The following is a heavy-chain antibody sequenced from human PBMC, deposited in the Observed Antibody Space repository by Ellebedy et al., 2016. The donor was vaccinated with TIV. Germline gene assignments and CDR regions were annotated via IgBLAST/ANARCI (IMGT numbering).Heavy chain of an antibody. CDR1: GFTVSSNY. Sequence: PGGSLRLSCAASGFTVSSNYMSWVRQAPGKGLEWVSVIYSGGSTYYADSVKGRFTISRDNSKNTLYLQMNSLRAEDTAVYDCAREVVIYDILPGYYSRYFQHWGQGTLVTVSS. CDR3: AREVVIYDILPGYYSRYFQH. J-gene: IGHJ1*01. CDR2: IYSGGST. D-gene: IGHD3-9*01. V-gene: IGHV3-53*01.